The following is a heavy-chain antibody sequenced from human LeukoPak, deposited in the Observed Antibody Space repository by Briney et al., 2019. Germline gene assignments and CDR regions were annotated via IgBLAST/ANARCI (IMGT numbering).Heavy chain of an antibody. Sequence: ASVKVSCKASGYTFTGYYMHWVRQAPGQGLEWMGWINPNSGGTNYAQKFQGRVTMTRDTSISTAYMELNRLRSDDTAVYYCARDRGFRGTFDYWGQGTLVTVSS. V-gene: IGHV1-2*02. CDR2: INPNSGGT. J-gene: IGHJ4*02. CDR3: ARDRGFRGTFDY. CDR1: GYTFTGYY. D-gene: IGHD1-26*01.